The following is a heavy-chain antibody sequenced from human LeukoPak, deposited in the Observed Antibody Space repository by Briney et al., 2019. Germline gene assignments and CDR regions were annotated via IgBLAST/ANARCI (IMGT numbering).Heavy chain of an antibody. Sequence: HPGGSLRLSCAASGFTFSSYAMSWVRQAPGKGLEWVSAISGSGGSTYYADSVKGRFTISRDNSKNTLYLQMNSLRAEDTAVYYCARDQGSQKTYDSSGYFDYWGQGTLVTVSS. CDR3: ARDQGSQKTYDSSGYFDY. CDR2: ISGSGGST. D-gene: IGHD3-22*01. V-gene: IGHV3-23*01. CDR1: GFTFSSYA. J-gene: IGHJ4*02.